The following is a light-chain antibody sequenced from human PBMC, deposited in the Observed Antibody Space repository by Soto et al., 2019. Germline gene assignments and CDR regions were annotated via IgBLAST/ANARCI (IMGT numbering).Light chain of an antibody. CDR2: DVS. J-gene: IGLJ1*01. V-gene: IGLV2-11*01. Sequence: QSVLTQPRSVSGSPGQSVTISCTGTSSDVGGYNYVSWYQQHPGKAPKLMIYDVSKRPSGVPDRFSGSKSGNTASLTISGLQAEDEDDYYCCSYAGSYTLVFGTGTKLTVL. CDR3: CSYAGSYTLV. CDR1: SSDVGGYNY.